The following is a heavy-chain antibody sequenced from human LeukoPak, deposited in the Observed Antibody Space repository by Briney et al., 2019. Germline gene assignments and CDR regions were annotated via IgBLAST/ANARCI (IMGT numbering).Heavy chain of an antibody. CDR3: AREAYSSGWYYYGMDV. CDR2: IYYSGST. V-gene: IGHV4-39*07. CDR1: GGSISSSSYY. J-gene: IGHJ6*02. D-gene: IGHD6-19*01. Sequence: PSETLSLTCTVSGGSISSSSYYWGWIRQPPGKGLEWIGSIYYSGSTYYNPSLKSRVTISVDTSKNQFSLKLSSVTAADTAVYYCAREAYSSGWYYYGMDVWGQGTTVTVSS.